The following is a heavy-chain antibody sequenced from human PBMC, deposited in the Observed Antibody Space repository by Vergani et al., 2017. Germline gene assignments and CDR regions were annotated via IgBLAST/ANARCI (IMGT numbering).Heavy chain of an antibody. Sequence: EVQLVESGGGLVQPGGSLRLSCAASGFTFSSYAMSWVRQAPGKGLEWVSAISGSGGSTYYADSVTGRFTISRDNSKNPLYLQMNSLRAEDTAVYYCAKARRRIAAAGTRPADYWGQGTLVTVSS. CDR3: AKARRRIAAAGTRPADY. CDR1: GFTFSSYA. CDR2: ISGSGGST. J-gene: IGHJ4*02. V-gene: IGHV3-23*04. D-gene: IGHD6-13*01.